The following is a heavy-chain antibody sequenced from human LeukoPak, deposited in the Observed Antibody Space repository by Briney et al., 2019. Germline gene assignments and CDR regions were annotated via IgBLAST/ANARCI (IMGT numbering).Heavy chain of an antibody. CDR3: ARGLLLVRGFDP. Sequence: SETLSLTCAVYGGSFSGYYWSWIRQPPGKGLEWIGEINHSGSTNYNPSLKSRVTISVDTSKNQFSLKLSSVTAADTAVYYCARGLLLVRGFDPWGQGTLVTVSS. CDR1: GGSFSGYY. V-gene: IGHV4-34*01. J-gene: IGHJ5*02. D-gene: IGHD3-10*01. CDR2: INHSGST.